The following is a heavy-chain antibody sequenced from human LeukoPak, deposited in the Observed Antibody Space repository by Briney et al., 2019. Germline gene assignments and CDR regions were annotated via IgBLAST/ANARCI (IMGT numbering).Heavy chain of an antibody. V-gene: IGHV4-4*07. CDR2: IHTSGST. Sequence: PSETLSLTCTVSGASISSYYWSWIRQPPGKGLEWIGRIHTSGSTNYNPSLKSRVTMSVDTSKNQFSLYLSSVTAADTAVYYCARDLYMYDSSAYYEKPLYNWFDPWGQGTLVAVST. D-gene: IGHD3-22*01. J-gene: IGHJ5*02. CDR3: ARDLYMYDSSAYYEKPLYNWFDP. CDR1: GASISSYY.